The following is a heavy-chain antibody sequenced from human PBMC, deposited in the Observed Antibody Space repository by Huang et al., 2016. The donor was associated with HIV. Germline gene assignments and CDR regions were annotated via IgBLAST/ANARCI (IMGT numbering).Heavy chain of an antibody. D-gene: IGHD2-8*02. CDR3: AKEGDTGAALGY. CDR2: IYSGGTT. J-gene: IGHJ4*02. V-gene: IGHV3-53*01. CDR1: GFTVSTTY. Sequence: EVQLVESGGGLIQPGGSLRLSCAASGFTVSTTYMTWGRQAPGKGLEWVSLIYSGGTTYYADSVKGRFTISRDDSENTLYLHMTSLRAGDTAVYYCAKEGDTGAALGYWGQGTLVTVS.